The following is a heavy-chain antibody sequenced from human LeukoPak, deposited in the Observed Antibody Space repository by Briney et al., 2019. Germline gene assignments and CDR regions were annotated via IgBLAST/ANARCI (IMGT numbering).Heavy chain of an antibody. CDR1: GFTFSSYA. D-gene: IGHD3-3*01. CDR3: ARASYYDFWSGYSYLDY. Sequence: GGSLRLSCAASGFTFSSYAMHWVRQAPGKGLEYVSAISSNGGSTYYANSVKGRFTISRDNSKNTLYLQMGSLRAEDMAVYYCARASYYDFWSGYSYLDYWGQGTLVTVSS. V-gene: IGHV3-64*01. J-gene: IGHJ4*02. CDR2: ISSNGGST.